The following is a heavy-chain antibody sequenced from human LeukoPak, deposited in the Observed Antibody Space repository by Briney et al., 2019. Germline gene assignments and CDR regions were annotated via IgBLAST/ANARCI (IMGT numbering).Heavy chain of an antibody. J-gene: IGHJ4*02. CDR1: GGSIINYY. CDR3: ARDPEMATILFEY. CDR2: IHYSGST. Sequence: PSETLSLTCTVSGGSIINYYWSWIRQPPGKGLEWIGYIHYSGSTNYNPSLKSRVTISVDTSRNQFSLKVNSVTAADTAVYYCARDPEMATILFEYWGQGTLVTVSS. V-gene: IGHV4-59*01. D-gene: IGHD5-24*01.